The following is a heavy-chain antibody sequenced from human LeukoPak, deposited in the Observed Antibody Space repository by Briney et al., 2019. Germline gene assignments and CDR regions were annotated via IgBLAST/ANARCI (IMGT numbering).Heavy chain of an antibody. J-gene: IGHJ4*02. D-gene: IGHD6-19*01. CDR1: GYTFPSYY. CDR3: ARDQENSSGDY. CDR2: INPSGGST. V-gene: IGHV1-46*01. Sequence: VASVKVSCKASGYTFPSYYMHWVRQAPGQGLAWMGIINPSGGSTSYAQKFQGRVTMTRDTSTGTVYMELSSLRSEDTAVYYCARDQENSSGDYWGQGTLVTVSS.